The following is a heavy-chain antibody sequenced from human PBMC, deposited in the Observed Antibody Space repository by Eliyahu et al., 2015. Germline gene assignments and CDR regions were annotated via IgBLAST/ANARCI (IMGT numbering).Heavy chain of an antibody. CDR1: GLXFSSHG. Sequence: QVQLVESGGGVVQPGRSLRLSCVASGLXFSSHGMHWXRQAPGKGLEGVAVVGGDGRTKFYADSVKGRFTISRDNSKNTVDLQMNSLRAEDTAVYFCAKEARWGEWYFDLWGRGTLVTVSS. J-gene: IGHJ2*01. V-gene: IGHV3-30*18. CDR2: VGGDGRTK. CDR3: AKEARWGEWYFDL. D-gene: IGHD3-10*01.